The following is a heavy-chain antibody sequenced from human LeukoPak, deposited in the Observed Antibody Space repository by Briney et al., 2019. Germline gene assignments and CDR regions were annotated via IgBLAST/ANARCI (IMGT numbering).Heavy chain of an antibody. CDR1: GGSISSSSYY. CDR3: AGLKGVADDY. V-gene: IGHV4-39*01. CDR2: IYYSGST. Sequence: SETLSLTCTVSGGSISSSSYYWGWIRQPPGKGLEWIGSIYYSGSTYYNPFLKSRVTISVDTSKNQFSLKLSSVTAADTAVYYCAGLKGVADDYWGQGTLVTVSS. J-gene: IGHJ4*02. D-gene: IGHD6-19*01.